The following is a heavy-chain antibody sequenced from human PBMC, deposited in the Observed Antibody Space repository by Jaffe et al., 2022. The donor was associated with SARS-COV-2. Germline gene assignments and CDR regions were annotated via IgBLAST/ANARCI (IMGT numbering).Heavy chain of an antibody. V-gene: IGHV3-30-3*01. CDR2: ISYDGSNK. D-gene: IGHD1-1*01. J-gene: IGHJ3*02. CDR3: ARDLMGTAFDI. CDR1: GFTFSSYA. Sequence: QVQLVESGGGVVQPGRSLRLSCAASGFTFSSYAMHWVRQAPGKGLEWVAVISYDGSNKYYADSVKGRFTISRDNSKNTLYLQMNSLRAEDTAVYYCARDLMGTAFDIWGQGTMVTVSS.